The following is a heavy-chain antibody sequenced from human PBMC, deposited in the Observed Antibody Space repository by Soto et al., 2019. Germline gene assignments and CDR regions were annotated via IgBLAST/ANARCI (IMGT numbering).Heavy chain of an antibody. V-gene: IGHV4-39*01. J-gene: IGHJ4*02. Sequence: SETLSLTCTVSSGSISSSSFYWGWIRQPPGKGLEWIGSIYFGGTTYYNPSLKSRVTISVDTSKNQFSLKLSSVTAADTAVYYCARHVGNILTGYHKLYYFDYWGQGTLVTVSS. D-gene: IGHD3-9*01. CDR2: IYFGGTT. CDR3: ARHVGNILTGYHKLYYFDY. CDR1: SGSISSSSFY.